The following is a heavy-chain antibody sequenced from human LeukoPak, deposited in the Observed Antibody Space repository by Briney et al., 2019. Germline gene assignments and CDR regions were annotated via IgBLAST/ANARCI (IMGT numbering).Heavy chain of an antibody. V-gene: IGHV3-7*04. J-gene: IGHJ4*02. CDR2: IKYDESEI. CDR1: GFTFSSFW. D-gene: IGHD1-1*01. CDR3: VRATTNGYFDY. Sequence: PGGSLRLSCAASGFTFSSFWMGWVRQAPGKGLEWVASIKYDESEIHYVDSVKGRFTISRDNAKNSLYLQMNRLRAEDTAVYFCVRATTNGYFDYWGQGSLVTVSS.